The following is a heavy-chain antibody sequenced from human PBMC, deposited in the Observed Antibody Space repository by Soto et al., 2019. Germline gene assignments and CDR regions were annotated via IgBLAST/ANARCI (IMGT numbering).Heavy chain of an antibody. CDR2: ISAGGVAT. CDR3: AKRVTSGDEGF. V-gene: IGHV3-23*01. J-gene: IGHJ1*01. Sequence: EVQLFESGGDLVQPGASLRLSCAASGFAFSDFVMMWVRQVPGHGLECVSAISAGGVATYYADSVMGRFTISRDNSKNTLYLQMKSLRGEDTAVYYCAKRVTSGDEGFWGRGTLVTVSS. D-gene: IGHD2-21*02. CDR1: GFAFSDFV.